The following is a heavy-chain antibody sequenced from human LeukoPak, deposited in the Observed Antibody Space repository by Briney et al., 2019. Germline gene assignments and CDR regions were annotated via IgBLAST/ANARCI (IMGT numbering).Heavy chain of an antibody. CDR1: GGSISSYY. Sequence: SETLSLTCTVSGGSISSYYWSWIRQPPGKGLEWIGYIYYSGSTNYNPSLKSRVTISVDTSKNQFSLKLSSVTAADTAVYYCASAPECSSGWYSDWGQGTLVTVSS. J-gene: IGHJ4*02. D-gene: IGHD6-19*01. CDR3: ASAPECSSGWYSD. V-gene: IGHV4-59*01. CDR2: IYYSGST.